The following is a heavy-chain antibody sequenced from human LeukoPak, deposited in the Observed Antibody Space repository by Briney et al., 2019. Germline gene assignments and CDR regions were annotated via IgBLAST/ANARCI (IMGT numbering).Heavy chain of an antibody. D-gene: IGHD2-21*02. CDR3: ARMVVVTAYTFDY. CDR2: IDWDDDK. J-gene: IGHJ4*02. CDR1: GFSLSTSGMR. Sequence: SGPALVKPTQTLTLTCTFSGFSLSTSGMRVNWIRQPPGKALEWLARIDWDDDKFYSTSLKTRLTISKDTSKNQVVLTMTNMDPVDTATYYCARMVVVTAYTFDYWGQGTLVTVP. V-gene: IGHV2-70*04.